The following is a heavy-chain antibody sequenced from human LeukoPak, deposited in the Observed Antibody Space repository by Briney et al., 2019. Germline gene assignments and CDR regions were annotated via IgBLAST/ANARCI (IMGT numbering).Heavy chain of an antibody. J-gene: IGHJ5*02. D-gene: IGHD3-10*01. CDR1: GGSISSSTYY. Sequence: KPSETLSLTCTASGGSISSSTYYWDWIRQPPGKGLEWIGSIYYSGSTYYNPSLKSRVTISVDTSKNQFSLKLTSVTAADTAVYHCAKQPHAFDNWFDPWGQGTLVTVSS. V-gene: IGHV4-39*01. CDR2: IYYSGST. CDR3: AKQPHAFDNWFDP.